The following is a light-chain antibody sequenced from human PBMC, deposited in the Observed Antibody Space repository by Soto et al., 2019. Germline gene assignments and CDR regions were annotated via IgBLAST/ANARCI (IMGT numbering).Light chain of an antibody. CDR2: DDS. J-gene: IGLJ2*01. CDR3: QVWDSSSDHVV. Sequence: SYELTQPPSVSVAPGQTARITCGGNNIGSKSVHWYQQKPGQAPVVVLYDDSDRPSGIPERFSGSNSGNTATLTISRVEAGDEADYYCQVWDSSSDHVVFGGGTQLTVL. V-gene: IGLV3-21*02. CDR1: NIGSKS.